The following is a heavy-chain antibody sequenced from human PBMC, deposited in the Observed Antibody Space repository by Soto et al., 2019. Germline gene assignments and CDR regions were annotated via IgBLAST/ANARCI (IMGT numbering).Heavy chain of an antibody. CDR1: GFTFSSYA. V-gene: IGHV3-23*01. D-gene: IGHD3-3*01. CDR3: VKGVVIEDVYFDY. Sequence: GGSLRLSCAASGFTFSSYAMTWVRQAPGKGLEWVSSLSGSGDRTNYADSVKGRFTISRDNSKNTLSLHMNSLRVEDTAIYYCVKGVVIEDVYFDYWGQGTLVTVSS. CDR2: LSGSGDRT. J-gene: IGHJ4*02.